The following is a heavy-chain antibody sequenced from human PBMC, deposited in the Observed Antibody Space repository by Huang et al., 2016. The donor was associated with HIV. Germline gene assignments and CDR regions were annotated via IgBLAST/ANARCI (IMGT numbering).Heavy chain of an antibody. Sequence: EVQLLESGGGLVQPGGSLRLSFIASGFTFSNDAMSWGRQAPGKVLEWVSAISGSGGRTYYADSVKGRFTSSRDNFKNTLYLQMNSLRAEDTAVYYCAEEVSGYSYGIDYWGQGTLVTVSS. CDR1: GFTFSNDA. D-gene: IGHD5-18*01. CDR2: ISGSGGRT. CDR3: AEEVSGYSYGIDY. V-gene: IGHV3-23*01. J-gene: IGHJ4*02.